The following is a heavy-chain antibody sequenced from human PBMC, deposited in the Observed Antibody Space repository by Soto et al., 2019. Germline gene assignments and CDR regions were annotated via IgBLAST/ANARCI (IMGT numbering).Heavy chain of an antibody. CDR1: GYSFSRYW. CDR3: ARDKFSGDSSGPHY. CDR2: IYPGDSDT. Sequence: PXGSLKISCKGCGYSFSRYWIAWVRQTPGKGLEWMGLIYPGDSDTRYSPSFQGQVTISADKSITTAYLQWSSLKASDTAIYYCARDKFSGDSSGPHYWGQGTLVTASS. D-gene: IGHD3-22*01. V-gene: IGHV5-51*01. J-gene: IGHJ4*02.